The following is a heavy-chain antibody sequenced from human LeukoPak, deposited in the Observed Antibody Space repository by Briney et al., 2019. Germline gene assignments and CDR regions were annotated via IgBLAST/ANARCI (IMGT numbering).Heavy chain of an antibody. D-gene: IGHD1-26*01. CDR1: GFTLSSYA. CDR3: ASKRGRGSYYSWFDP. Sequence: PGGSLRLSCAASGFTLSSYAMSWVRQAPGKGLEWVSSISSSSSYIYYADSVKGRFTISRDNAKNSLYLQMNSLRAEDTAVYYCASKRGRGSYYSWFDPWGQGTLVTVSS. CDR2: ISSSSSYI. J-gene: IGHJ5*02. V-gene: IGHV3-21*01.